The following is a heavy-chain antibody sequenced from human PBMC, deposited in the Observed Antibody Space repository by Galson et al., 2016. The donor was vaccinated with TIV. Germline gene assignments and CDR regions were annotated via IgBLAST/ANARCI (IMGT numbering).Heavy chain of an antibody. J-gene: IGHJ4*02. D-gene: IGHD6-19*01. CDR2: IRETGGRI. Sequence: SLRLSCAASGFTFASYAMTWVRLAPGKGLQWVSTIRETGGRIYYVDSVKGRFTSSRDDSTNTLYLQMNALRADDTALYYCGQEVWARGWYTVENWGQGTLVTVAS. V-gene: IGHV3-23*01. CDR1: GFTFASYA. CDR3: GQEVWARGWYTVEN.